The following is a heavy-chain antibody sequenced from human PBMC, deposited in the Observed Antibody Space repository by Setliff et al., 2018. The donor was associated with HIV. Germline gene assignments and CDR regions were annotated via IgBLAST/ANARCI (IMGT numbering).Heavy chain of an antibody. CDR3: ARGYCTNGVCQSFDY. Sequence: GGSLRLSCAASGFNSSNYSVNWVRQAPGKGLEWISYISHSTSTIYYADSVKGRFTISRDNAKNSLYLQMNSLRAEDTAVYYCARGYCTNGVCQSFDYWGQGTLVTGS. D-gene: IGHD2-8*01. J-gene: IGHJ4*02. CDR1: GFNSSNYS. V-gene: IGHV3-48*04. CDR2: ISHSTSTI.